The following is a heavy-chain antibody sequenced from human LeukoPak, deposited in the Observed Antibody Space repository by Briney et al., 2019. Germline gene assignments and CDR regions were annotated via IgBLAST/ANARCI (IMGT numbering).Heavy chain of an antibody. CDR2: IYYSGST. Sequence: PSETLSLTCTVSGGSISSYYWSWIRQPPGKGLEWIGYIYYSGSTNYNPSLKSRVTISVDTSKNQFSLKLSSVTAADTAVYYCARDIQVGATNYFDYWGQGTLVTVSS. J-gene: IGHJ4*02. CDR3: ARDIQVGATNYFDY. D-gene: IGHD1-26*01. CDR1: GGSISSYY. V-gene: IGHV4-59*01.